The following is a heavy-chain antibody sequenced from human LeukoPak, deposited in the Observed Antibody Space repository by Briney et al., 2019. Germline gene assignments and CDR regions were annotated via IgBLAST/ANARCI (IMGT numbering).Heavy chain of an antibody. CDR2: IKQDEREK. CDR3: ANLSASTSPFGFDI. J-gene: IGHJ3*02. Sequence: GGSLRLSCGASGFSFSTYWMSWVRQAPGRGLEGVANIKQDEREKYYVGSVKGRFTISRDNDKNSLYLQMHSLRDEDTAVYYCANLSASTSPFGFDIWGQGTTVTASS. V-gene: IGHV3-7*01. CDR1: GFSFSTYW. D-gene: IGHD2-2*01.